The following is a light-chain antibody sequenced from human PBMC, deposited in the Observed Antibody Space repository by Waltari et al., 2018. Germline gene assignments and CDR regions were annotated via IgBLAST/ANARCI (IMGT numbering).Light chain of an antibody. CDR1: SVLYSSNNENY. J-gene: IGKJ2*01. CDR3: QQYYSTPPT. V-gene: IGKV4-1*01. Sequence: SVLYSSNNENYLAWYQQKPGLPPKLLIYWASTRESGVPDRFSGSESGTDFTLTISSLQAEDVAVYYGQQYYSTPPTFGQGTKLEIK. CDR2: WAS.